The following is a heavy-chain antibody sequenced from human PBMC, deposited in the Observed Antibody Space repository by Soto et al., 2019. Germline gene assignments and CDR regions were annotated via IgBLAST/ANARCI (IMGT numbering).Heavy chain of an antibody. CDR3: VSQRTSVLTQAYFDY. V-gene: IGHV4-39*01. CDR1: GGSVSNSNYY. Sequence: SETLSLTCTVSGGSVSNSNYYWGWIRQSPGKGLEWIGSVYYRGRSYSKSSVKSRVTISVDTSRNQFSLNLNSVTASDTAVYFCVSQRTSVLTQAYFDYWGPGALVTVSS. J-gene: IGHJ4*02. CDR2: VYYRGRS. D-gene: IGHD2-8*01.